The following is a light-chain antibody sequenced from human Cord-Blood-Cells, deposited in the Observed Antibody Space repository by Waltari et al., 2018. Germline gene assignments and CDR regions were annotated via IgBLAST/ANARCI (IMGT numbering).Light chain of an antibody. CDR1: SNDVDGNNY. V-gene: IGLV2-14*01. Sequence: ALVHPATVAGCPGEAYNIDLGGPSNDVDGNNYDSWYQQHPGKAPKLMIYYVSNRPSGVSNRFSGSKSGNTASLTSCGLQAEDEADYYCSSYTSSSTVVFGGGTKLTVL. CDR3: SSYTSSSTVV. CDR2: YVS. J-gene: IGLJ2*01.